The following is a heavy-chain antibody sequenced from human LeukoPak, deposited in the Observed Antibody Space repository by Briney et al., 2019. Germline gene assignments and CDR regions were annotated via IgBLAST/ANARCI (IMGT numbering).Heavy chain of an antibody. CDR3: ARVGGNDSTGHYSVDY. Sequence: PSETLSLTCAVSGYSITSVYWWGWIRQTPWRGLEWIGSLHHSGSTSYNPSLKSRVTISVDTSKNQFSLRLSSVTAADTAVYYCARVGGNDSTGHYSVDYWGQGTLVTVSS. D-gene: IGHD3-22*01. CDR1: GYSITSVYW. J-gene: IGHJ4*02. CDR2: LHHSGST. V-gene: IGHV4-38-2*01.